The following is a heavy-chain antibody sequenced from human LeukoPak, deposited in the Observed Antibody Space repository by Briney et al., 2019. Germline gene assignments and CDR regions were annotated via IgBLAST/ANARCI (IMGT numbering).Heavy chain of an antibody. D-gene: IGHD3-22*01. CDR3: AKDRGGDSSAPGPFDY. CDR1: GFPFSSYG. CDR2: IRYDGSNK. V-gene: IGHV3-30*02. J-gene: IGHJ4*02. Sequence: GGALRLSFAAPGFPFSSYGMHWGRPAPGKGVGGGAFIRYDGSNKYYADSVKGRFTISRDNSKNTLYLQMNSLRAEDTAVYYCAKDRGGDSSAPGPFDYWGQGTLVTVSS.